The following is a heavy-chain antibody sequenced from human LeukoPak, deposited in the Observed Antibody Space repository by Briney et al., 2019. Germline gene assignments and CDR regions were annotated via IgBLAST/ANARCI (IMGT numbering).Heavy chain of an antibody. CDR1: GYSFTGYY. CDR2: INPDSGGT. D-gene: IGHD2-15*01. Sequence: GASVKVSCTASGYSFTGYYMHWVRQAPGQGLEWMGWINPDSGGTKYAQRFQGRVTMTRDTSIRTAYMELSGLRSDDTAVYYCARDVDGEIIAATYWGQGTLVTVSS. V-gene: IGHV1-2*02. CDR3: ARDVDGEIIAATY. J-gene: IGHJ4*02.